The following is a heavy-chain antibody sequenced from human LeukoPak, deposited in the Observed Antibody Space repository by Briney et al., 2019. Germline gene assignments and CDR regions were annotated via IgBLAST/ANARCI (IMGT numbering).Heavy chain of an antibody. Sequence: PSETLSLTCTISGGSISSGGYYWSWIRQHPGRGLEWIGYIYYSGSTYYNPSLKSRVTISVDTSKNQFSLKLNSVTAADTAVYYCARGGPYGDYGLWGQGTLVTVSS. J-gene: IGHJ4*02. D-gene: IGHD4-17*01. V-gene: IGHV4-31*03. CDR1: GGSISSGGYY. CDR2: IYYSGST. CDR3: ARGGPYGDYGL.